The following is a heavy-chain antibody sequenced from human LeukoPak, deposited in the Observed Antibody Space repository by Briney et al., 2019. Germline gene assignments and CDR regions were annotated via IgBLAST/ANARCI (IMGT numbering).Heavy chain of an antibody. V-gene: IGHV3-72*01. J-gene: IGHJ3*02. CDR1: GFTFSDYI. CDR3: SRDGGEGGNSAFDI. CDR2: IRRGANGYTT. D-gene: IGHD3-16*01. Sequence: GGSLRLSCAASGFTFSDYIVDWVRQAPGKGLEWVGRIRRGANGYTTEYAASVKGRFTISRDDSKNSLYLHMNSLKTEDTVVYHCSRDGGEGGNSAFDIWGQGAMVTVSS.